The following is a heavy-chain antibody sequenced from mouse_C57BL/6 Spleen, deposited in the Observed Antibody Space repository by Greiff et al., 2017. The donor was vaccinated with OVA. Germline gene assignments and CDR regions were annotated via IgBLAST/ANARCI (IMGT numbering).Heavy chain of an antibody. J-gene: IGHJ4*01. CDR1: GYTFTEYT. CDR2: FYPGSGSI. CDR3: ARHEEAVVAKDYAMDY. V-gene: IGHV1-62-2*01. D-gene: IGHD1-1*01. Sequence: VKLMESGAELVKPGASGKLSCKASGYTFTEYTIHWVKQRSGQGLEWIGWFYPGSGSIKYNEKFKDKATLTADKSSSTVYMELSRLTSEDSAVYFCARHEEAVVAKDYAMDYWGQGTSVTVSS.